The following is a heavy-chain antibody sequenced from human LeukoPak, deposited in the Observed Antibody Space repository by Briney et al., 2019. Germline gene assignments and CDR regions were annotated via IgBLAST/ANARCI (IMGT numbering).Heavy chain of an antibody. Sequence: SCKASGYTFTGYYMHWVRQAPGKGLEWVAVMSYDGSNERYADSVKGRFTISRDNSKNTVYLQMNSLRDDDTAVYYCARDSHSSGYSLRWFDPWGQGTLVTVSS. J-gene: IGHJ5*02. D-gene: IGHD3-22*01. CDR1: GYTFTGYY. CDR3: ARDSHSSGYSLRWFDP. V-gene: IGHV3-30*03. CDR2: MSYDGSNE.